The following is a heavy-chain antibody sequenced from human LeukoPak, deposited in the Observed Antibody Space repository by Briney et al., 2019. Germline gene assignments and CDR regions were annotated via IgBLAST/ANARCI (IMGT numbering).Heavy chain of an antibody. Sequence: ASVKVSCKASGYTLTGYYLHWVRPAPGQGVEWMGWINPNSGATNYAQKFQGRVTMTRDTSINTAYMEVIRLRSDDTAVYYCARPFYDSSAYHHGAFDIWGQGTMVTVSS. J-gene: IGHJ3*02. V-gene: IGHV1-2*02. D-gene: IGHD3-22*01. CDR2: INPNSGAT. CDR1: GYTLTGYY. CDR3: ARPFYDSSAYHHGAFDI.